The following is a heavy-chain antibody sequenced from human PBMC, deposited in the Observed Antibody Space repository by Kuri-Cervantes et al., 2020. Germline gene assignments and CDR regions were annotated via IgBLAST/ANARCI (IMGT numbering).Heavy chain of an antibody. CDR1: GGSISSGGYY. D-gene: IGHD3-16*02. CDR3: ADDYVWGSYLQN. Sequence: SETLSLTCTVSGGSISSGGYYWSWIRQHPGKGLEWIGYIYYSGSTYYNPSLKSRVTISVDTSKNQFSLKLSSVTAADTAVYYCADDYVWGSYLQNWGQGNLVTVSS. J-gene: IGHJ1*01. V-gene: IGHV4-31*03. CDR2: IYYSGST.